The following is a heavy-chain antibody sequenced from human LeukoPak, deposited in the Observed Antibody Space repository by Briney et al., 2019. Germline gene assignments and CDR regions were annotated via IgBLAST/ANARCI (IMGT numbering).Heavy chain of an antibody. V-gene: IGHV1-69*05. Sequence: ASMKVSCKASGGTFSSYAISWVRQAPGQGLEWMGGIIPIFGTANYAQKFQGRVTITTDESTSTAYMELSSLRSEDTAVYYCAREKQQPAPFDPWGQGTLVTVSS. CDR3: AREKQQPAPFDP. CDR1: GGTFSSYA. J-gene: IGHJ5*02. CDR2: IIPIFGTA. D-gene: IGHD6-13*01.